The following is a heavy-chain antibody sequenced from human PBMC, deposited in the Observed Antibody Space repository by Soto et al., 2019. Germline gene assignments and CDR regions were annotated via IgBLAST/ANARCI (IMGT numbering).Heavy chain of an antibody. J-gene: IGHJ4*02. Sequence: PSETLSLTCAVSGHSISSGFYYWGWVRQPPGKGLEWIGSIYHTESTYYNPSLKSRVTMSVDTSKNQLSLKLSSMTAADTAVYFCARYGYSYSAGFFDYWGQGTRVTVSS. D-gene: IGHD5-18*01. V-gene: IGHV4-38-2*01. CDR1: GHSISSGFYY. CDR2: IYHTEST. CDR3: ARYGYSYSAGFFDY.